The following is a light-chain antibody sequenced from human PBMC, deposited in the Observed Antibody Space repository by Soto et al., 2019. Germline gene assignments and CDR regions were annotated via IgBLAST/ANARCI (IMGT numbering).Light chain of an antibody. J-gene: IGKJ5*01. CDR2: DAS. Sequence: EIVLTQSPATLSLSPGERATLSCRASQSVSSYLAWYQQKPGQAPRLLIYDASNRATGIQARFAGSGSGTDFTLTIRSLGPEDFAVYYCKQRSNWPITFGQGTRLEIK. CDR1: QSVSSY. V-gene: IGKV3-11*01. CDR3: KQRSNWPIT.